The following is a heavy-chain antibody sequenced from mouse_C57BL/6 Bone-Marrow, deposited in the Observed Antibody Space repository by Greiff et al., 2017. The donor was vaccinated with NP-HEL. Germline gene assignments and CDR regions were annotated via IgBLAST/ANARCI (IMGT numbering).Heavy chain of an antibody. J-gene: IGHJ3*01. CDR1: GYTFTSYG. CDR3: ARESWQFAY. CDR2: IYPRSGNT. Sequence: VQLVESGAELARPGASVKLSCKASGYTFTSYGISWVKQRTGQGLEWIGEIYPRSGNTYYNEKFKGKATLTADKSSSTAYMELRSLTSEDSAVYFCARESWQFAYWGQGTLVTVSA. V-gene: IGHV1-81*01.